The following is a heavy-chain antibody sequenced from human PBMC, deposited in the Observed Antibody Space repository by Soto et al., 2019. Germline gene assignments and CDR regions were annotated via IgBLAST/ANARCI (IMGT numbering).Heavy chain of an antibody. CDR2: IIPIFGTA. J-gene: IGHJ5*02. Sequence: GASVKISCTASGGTVSIYAIGWVLQAPGQGLEWMGGIIPIFGTANYAQKFQGRVTITADESTSTAYMELSSLRSEDTAVYYCARGSQWLARGDWFDPCGQGTLVTVSS. D-gene: IGHD6-19*01. CDR3: ARGSQWLARGDWFDP. V-gene: IGHV1-69*13. CDR1: GGTVSIYA.